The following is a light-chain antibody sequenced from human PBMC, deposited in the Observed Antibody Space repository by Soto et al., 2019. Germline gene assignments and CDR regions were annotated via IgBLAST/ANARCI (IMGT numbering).Light chain of an antibody. J-gene: IGKJ1*01. CDR2: GAS. V-gene: IGKV3-20*01. CDR1: QTVSSNY. Sequence: EIILTQSPDTLSLSPGERATLSCRASQTVSSNYLAWCQQRPGQAPRLLIYGASTRAAGIPDRFSGSGSGTDFTLTISRLEPEDFAVYYCQQYGNSPWTFGPGTKVDIK. CDR3: QQYGNSPWT.